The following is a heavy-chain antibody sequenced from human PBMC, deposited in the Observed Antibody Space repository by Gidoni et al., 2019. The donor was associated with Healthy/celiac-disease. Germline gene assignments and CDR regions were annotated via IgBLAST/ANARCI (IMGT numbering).Heavy chain of an antibody. CDR1: GGSFSGYY. J-gene: IGHJ1*01. CDR3: ARGGKMKSFQH. CDR2: INHSGST. Sequence: QVQLQQWGAGLLKPSETLSLTCAVHGGSFSGYYWSWIRQPPGKGLEWIGEINHSGSTNYNPSLKSRVTISVDTSKNQFSLKLSSVTAADTAVYYCARGGKMKSFQHWGQGTLVTVSS. V-gene: IGHV4-34*01.